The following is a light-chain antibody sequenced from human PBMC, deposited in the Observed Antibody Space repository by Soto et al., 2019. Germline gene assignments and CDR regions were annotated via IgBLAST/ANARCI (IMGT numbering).Light chain of an antibody. Sequence: DIQMTQSPSTLSASVGDRVTITCRASQTITRWMAWSQQKPGKAPKLLIYDASTLERWVPSRYRGRRSGTEFTLTTSTLQPDDLASDACQQYNCYSRTFGKGSKVQIK. CDR3: QQYNCYSRT. V-gene: IGKV1-5*01. CDR1: QTITRW. J-gene: IGKJ1*01. CDR2: DAS.